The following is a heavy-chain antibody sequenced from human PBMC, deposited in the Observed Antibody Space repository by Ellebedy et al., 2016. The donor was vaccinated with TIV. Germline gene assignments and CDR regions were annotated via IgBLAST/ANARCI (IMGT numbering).Heavy chain of an antibody. J-gene: IGHJ5*02. CDR3: AREGFGDDWFDP. V-gene: IGHV3-7*01. CDR1: GFTFGIHW. CDR2: IKQDGGEK. D-gene: IGHD3-16*01. Sequence: GESLKISCEASGFTFGIHWMSWVRQAPGKGLEWVANIKQDGGEKNYVDSVKGRFTISRDNAKNSLYLQMNSLRAEDTAVYYCAREGFGDDWFDPWGPGTLVTVSS.